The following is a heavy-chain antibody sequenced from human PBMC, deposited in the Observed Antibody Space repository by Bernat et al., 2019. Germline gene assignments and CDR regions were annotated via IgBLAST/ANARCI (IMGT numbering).Heavy chain of an antibody. CDR2: ISGSGGST. D-gene: IGHD3-10*01. J-gene: IGHJ4*02. V-gene: IGHV3-23*01. Sequence: EVQLLESGGGLVQPGGSLRLSCAASGFTFSSYAMSWVRQAPGKGLEWVSAISGSGGSTYYADSVKGRFTISRDNSKNTLYLQMNSLRAEDTAVYYCAKPMVQGVIGSWPFDYWGQGTLVTVSS. CDR1: GFTFSSYA. CDR3: AKPMVQGVIGSWPFDY.